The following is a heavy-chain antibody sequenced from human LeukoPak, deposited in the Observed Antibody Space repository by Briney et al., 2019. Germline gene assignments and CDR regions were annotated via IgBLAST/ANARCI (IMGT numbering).Heavy chain of an antibody. Sequence: SETLSLTCTVSGGSISSGDYYWSWLRQPPGKGLEWIGYIYYSGSTYYNPSLKSRVTISVDTSKNQFSLKLSSVTAADTAVYYCARDAPAIDYGDYVNAFDIWGQGTMVTVSS. CDR3: ARDAPAIDYGDYVNAFDI. CDR1: GGSISSGDYY. CDR2: IYYSGST. D-gene: IGHD4-17*01. V-gene: IGHV4-30-4*01. J-gene: IGHJ3*02.